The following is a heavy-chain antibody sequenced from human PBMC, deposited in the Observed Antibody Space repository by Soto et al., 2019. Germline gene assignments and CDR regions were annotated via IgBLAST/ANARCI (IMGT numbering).Heavy chain of an antibody. D-gene: IGHD2-2*01. Sequence: PGGSLRLSCAVSGFRFTDHYMDWVRHAPGKGLEWVGRSKNKPNSYTTEYAASVKGRFTISRDESKNSLYLQMNSLKTEDTAVYYCAREGVDPAVYPYYYYAMDVWGQGTTVTVSS. CDR2: SKNKPNSYTT. CDR1: GFRFTDHY. J-gene: IGHJ6*02. CDR3: AREGVDPAVYPYYYYAMDV. V-gene: IGHV3-72*01.